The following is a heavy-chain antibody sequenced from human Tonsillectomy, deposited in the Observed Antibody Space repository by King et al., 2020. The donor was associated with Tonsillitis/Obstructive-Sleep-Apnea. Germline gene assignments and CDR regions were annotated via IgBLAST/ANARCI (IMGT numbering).Heavy chain of an antibody. D-gene: IGHD3/OR15-3a*01. CDR2: IRPRDSDS. CDR3: ARLSNVDFWALTFDY. J-gene: IGHJ4*02. Sequence: LQLVQSGAEMKKAGESLKISCKGSGYRFANYWIVWVRQKPGKGLEWMGVIRPRDSDSNFRPSFQAQVTVSADKSISTAYLQWSSLKVSDSATYYCARLSNVDFWALTFDYWGQGTQVTVSS. V-gene: IGHV5-51*01. CDR1: GYRFANYW.